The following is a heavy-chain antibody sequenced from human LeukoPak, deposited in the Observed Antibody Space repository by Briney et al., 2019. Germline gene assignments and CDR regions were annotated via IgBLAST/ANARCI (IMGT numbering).Heavy chain of an antibody. D-gene: IGHD2-21*02. CDR1: GYTFTSYY. V-gene: IGHV1-46*01. CDR2: INPSGGST. J-gene: IGHJ3*01. Sequence: ASVKVSCKASGYTFTSYYMNWVRQAPGQGLEWMGEINPSGGSTRYDQKFQGRVTLTRDTSTSTVYMELSNLRSDDTAVYYCARVIVLVTAVLDALDVWGQGTMVTVSS. CDR3: ARVIVLVTAVLDALDV.